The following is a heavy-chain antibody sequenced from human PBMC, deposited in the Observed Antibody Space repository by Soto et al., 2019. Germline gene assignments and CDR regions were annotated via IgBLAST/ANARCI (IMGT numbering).Heavy chain of an antibody. V-gene: IGHV3-30*03. Sequence: QVQLVESGGGVVQPGRSLRLSCVASGFTFANYAMHWVRQAPGKGLEWVAVISYDGTNEYSADSVKGRSTISRDNSKNTLYLQMDSLRAEDTAVYYCATNSPKVITFPFYCAYWGQGSLVTVSS. CDR1: GFTFANYA. CDR3: ATNSPKVITFPFYCAY. CDR2: ISYDGTNE. J-gene: IGHJ4*02. D-gene: IGHD3-16*01.